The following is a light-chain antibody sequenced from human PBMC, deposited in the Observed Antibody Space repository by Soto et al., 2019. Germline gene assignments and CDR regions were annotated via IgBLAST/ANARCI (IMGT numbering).Light chain of an antibody. Sequence: EIVMTQSPATLSVSTGERATLSWRASQSVSSNLAWYQQKPGQAPRLLIYGASTRATGIPARFSGSGSGTEFTLTISSLEPEDSAVYYCQQRNVRPPVTFGQGTRLEIK. CDR3: QQRNVRPPVT. CDR1: QSVSSN. J-gene: IGKJ5*01. CDR2: GAS. V-gene: IGKV3-15*01.